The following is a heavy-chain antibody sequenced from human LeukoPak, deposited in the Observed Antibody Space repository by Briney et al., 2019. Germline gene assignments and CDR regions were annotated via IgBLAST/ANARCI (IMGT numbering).Heavy chain of an antibody. J-gene: IGHJ4*02. CDR3: ARDPLGRYSSSPYHLDY. D-gene: IGHD6-13*01. V-gene: IGHV3-23*01. Sequence: PGGSLRLSCAASGFNFYNYGMNWVRQAPGKGLEWVSSITNSGYSAYYADSVTGRFTISRDTSKNMLYLQMNSLGAEDTAVYYCARDPLGRYSSSPYHLDYWGQGTLVTVSS. CDR2: ITNSGYSA. CDR1: GFNFYNYG.